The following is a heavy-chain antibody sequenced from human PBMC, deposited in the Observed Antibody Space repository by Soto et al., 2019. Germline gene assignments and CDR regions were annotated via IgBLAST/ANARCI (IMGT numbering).Heavy chain of an antibody. CDR1: GSTISSYV. CDR2: IITVTGPA. V-gene: IGHV1-69*01. J-gene: IGHJ6*02. D-gene: IGHD3-10*01. CDR3: AREYYGSGTYGYYGMDV. Sequence: QVQLVQSGAEVRKPGSSVKVSCKASGSTISSYVIAWVRQAPGQSLEWMGGIITVTGPANYAQKCQGRLTITADEATSTAYMELSSLRSEDTAVYYCAREYYGSGTYGYYGMDVWGQGTTVTVSS.